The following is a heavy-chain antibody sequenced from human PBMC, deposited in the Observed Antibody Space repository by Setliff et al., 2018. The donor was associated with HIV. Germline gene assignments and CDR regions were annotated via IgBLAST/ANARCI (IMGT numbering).Heavy chain of an antibody. CDR1: GDSITSNSYY. CDR3: ARSALWFGEADWYFDL. Sequence: PSETLSLTCTVSGDSITSNSYYWSWIRQSPGKGLEWIGEINYSGSTNYNPSLKSRVTMSEDTSKNQFSLKLRSVTAVDTAVYYCARSALWFGEADWYFDLWGRGTLVTVSS. D-gene: IGHD3-10*01. V-gene: IGHV4-39*07. J-gene: IGHJ2*01. CDR2: INYSGST.